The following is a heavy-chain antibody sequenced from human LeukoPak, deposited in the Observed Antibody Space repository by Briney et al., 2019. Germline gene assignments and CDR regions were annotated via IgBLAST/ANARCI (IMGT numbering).Heavy chain of an antibody. CDR1: GYTFTGYY. D-gene: IGHD2-8*01. CDR2: INPNSGGT. Sequence: GASVKVSCKASGYTFTGYYMHWVRQAPGQGLEWMGWINPNSGGTNYAQKFQGGVTMTRDTSISTAYMELSRLRSDDTAVYYCARDSGIKMVYAIGHYYYYMDVWGKGTTVTVSS. V-gene: IGHV1-2*02. J-gene: IGHJ6*03. CDR3: ARDSGIKMVYAIGHYYYYMDV.